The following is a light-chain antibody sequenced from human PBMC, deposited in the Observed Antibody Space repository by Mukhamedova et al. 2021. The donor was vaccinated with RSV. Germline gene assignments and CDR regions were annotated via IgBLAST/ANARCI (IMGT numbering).Light chain of an antibody. CDR3: QQYDNWWT. V-gene: IGKV3-15*01. Sequence: ASQSVSSNLAWYQQKPGQAPRLLIYGAATRATGIPARFSGSGSGTEFTLTISSLQSEDFAVYYCQQYDNWWTFGQGTRVEIK. CDR2: GAA. J-gene: IGKJ1*01. CDR1: QSVSSN.